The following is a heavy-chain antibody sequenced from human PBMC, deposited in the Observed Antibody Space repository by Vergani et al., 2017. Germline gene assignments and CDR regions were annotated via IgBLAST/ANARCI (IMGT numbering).Heavy chain of an antibody. CDR3: VKDNDYDADGPFDL. D-gene: IGHD3-16*01. J-gene: IGHJ2*01. Sequence: VQLVESGGGLVKPGGSLRLSCVASGFTFTAHGLNWVRQVSGRGLEWVSGIDRNYGVKNGNSFEGRFSISRDNAKKAVFLQMNNLRHEDTALYFCVKDNDYDADGPFDLWGRGTLVTVSS. CDR2: IDRNYGVK. CDR1: GFTFTAHG. V-gene: IGHV3-9*01.